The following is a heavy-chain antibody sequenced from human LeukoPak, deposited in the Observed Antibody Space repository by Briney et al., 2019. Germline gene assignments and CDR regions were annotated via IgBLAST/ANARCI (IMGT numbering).Heavy chain of an antibody. CDR1: GFTFSSYG. CDR3: ATSSSLTQGGFDY. V-gene: IGHV3-30*03. D-gene: IGHD6-6*01. CDR2: ISYDGSNT. J-gene: IGHJ4*02. Sequence: GGSLRLSCAASGFTFSSYGMHWVRQAPGKGLGWVAVISYDGSNTYYADSVKGRFTISRDNSKNTLYMQMNSLRAEDTAVYYCATSSSLTQGGFDYWGQGTLVTVSS.